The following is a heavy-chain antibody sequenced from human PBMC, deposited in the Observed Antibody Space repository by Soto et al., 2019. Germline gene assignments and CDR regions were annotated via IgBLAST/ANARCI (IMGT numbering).Heavy chain of an antibody. D-gene: IGHD3-22*01. Sequence: ASVKVSCKASGYTFTSYGISWVRQAPGQGLEWMGWISAYNGNTNYAQKLQGRVTMTTDTSTSTAYMGLRSLRSDDTSVYYCARYLRITMVVVVIHPDYSGQRTLVTVSS. V-gene: IGHV1-18*01. J-gene: IGHJ4*02. CDR1: GYTFTSYG. CDR2: ISAYNGNT. CDR3: ARYLRITMVVVVIHPDY.